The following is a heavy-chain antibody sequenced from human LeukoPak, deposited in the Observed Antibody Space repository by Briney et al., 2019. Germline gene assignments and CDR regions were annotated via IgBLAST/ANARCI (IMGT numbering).Heavy chain of an antibody. V-gene: IGHV3-7*03. CDR3: ARDYSNVGHDY. CDR1: GFTFSSYW. Sequence: GGSLRLSCAASGFTFSSYWMTWVRQGPGKGLEWVANIKPGGNEKYYVDSVKGRFTISRDNVKNSLYLQVNSLRAEDTAVYYCARDYSNVGHDYWGQGTLVTVSS. CDR2: IKPGGNEK. J-gene: IGHJ4*02. D-gene: IGHD4-11*01.